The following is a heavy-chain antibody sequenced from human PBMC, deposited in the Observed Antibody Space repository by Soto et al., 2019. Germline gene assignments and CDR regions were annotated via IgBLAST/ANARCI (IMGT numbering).Heavy chain of an antibody. D-gene: IGHD2-15*01. CDR2: IIPIFGTA. Sequence: SVKVSCKASGGTFSSYAISWVRQAPGQGLEWMGGIIPIFGTANYAQKFQGRVTITADKSTSTAYMELSSLRPEDTAVYYCARDRVVVVAATLGEFDPWGQGTLVTVSS. CDR1: GGTFSSYA. V-gene: IGHV1-69*06. J-gene: IGHJ5*02. CDR3: ARDRVVVVAATLGEFDP.